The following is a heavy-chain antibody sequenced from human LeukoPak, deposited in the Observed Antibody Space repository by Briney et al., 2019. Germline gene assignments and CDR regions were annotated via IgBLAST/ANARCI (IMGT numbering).Heavy chain of an antibody. D-gene: IGHD6-19*01. J-gene: IGHJ4*02. CDR2: INAYNGNT. CDR3: ARGIAVAGPYYFDY. V-gene: IGHV1-18*01. CDR1: GYTFTSYG. Sequence: ASVKVSCKASGYTFTSYGISWVRQAPGQGLEWMGWINAYNGNTNYAQKLQGRVTMTTDTSTSTAYMELRSLRSDDTAVYYCARGIAVAGPYYFDYWGQGTLVTVSS.